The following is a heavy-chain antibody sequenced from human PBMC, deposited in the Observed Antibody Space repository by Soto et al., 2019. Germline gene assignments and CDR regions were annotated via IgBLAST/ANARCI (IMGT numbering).Heavy chain of an antibody. CDR2: INVGKGNT. V-gene: IGHV1-3*01. J-gene: IGHJ4*02. D-gene: IGHD3-22*01. Sequence: ASVKVSCKASGYTFTNNGIHWVRQAPGQRLEWMGWINVGKGNTKYSQKFQGRDTITRDTSATTAYMELSSLRSEDTAVYYCAREGYYDTSGYYDYWGQGTLVTVSS. CDR1: GYTFTNNG. CDR3: AREGYYDTSGYYDY.